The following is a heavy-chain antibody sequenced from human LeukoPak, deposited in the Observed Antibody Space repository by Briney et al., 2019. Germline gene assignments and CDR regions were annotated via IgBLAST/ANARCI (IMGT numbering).Heavy chain of an antibody. CDR3: ARLEAAHYYDSSGYSENAFDI. D-gene: IGHD3-22*01. Sequence: ASVKVSCKASGYTFTSYGINWVRQAPGQGLEWMGWMNPNSGNTGYAQKFQGRVTMTRNTSISTAYMELSSLRSEDTAVYYCARLEAAHYYDSSGYSENAFDIWGQGTMVTVSS. V-gene: IGHV1-8*01. CDR2: MNPNSGNT. J-gene: IGHJ3*02. CDR1: GYTFTSYG.